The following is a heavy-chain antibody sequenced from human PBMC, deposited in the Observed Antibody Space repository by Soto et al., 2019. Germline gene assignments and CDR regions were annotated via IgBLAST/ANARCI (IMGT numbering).Heavy chain of an antibody. D-gene: IGHD5-12*01. CDR2: IYYSGST. J-gene: IGHJ6*03. V-gene: IGHV4-39*01. CDR3: ARRTLKYSGYVTYYYYYYMDV. CDR1: GGSISSSSYY. Sequence: SETLSLTCPVSGGSISSSSYYWGWIRQPPGKGLEWIGSIYYSGSTYYNPSLKSRVTISVDTSKNQFSLKLSSVTAADTAVYYCARRTLKYSGYVTYYYYYYMDVWGKGTTVTVSS.